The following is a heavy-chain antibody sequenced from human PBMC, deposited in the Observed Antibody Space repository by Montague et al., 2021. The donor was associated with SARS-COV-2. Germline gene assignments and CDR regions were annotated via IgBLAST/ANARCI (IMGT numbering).Heavy chain of an antibody. CDR2: IYYSGST. V-gene: IGHV4-59*01. D-gene: IGHD3-22*01. CDR1: GGSISNYY. CDR3: ARGGGYYNYGLDV. Sequence: SETLSLTCTVSGGSISNYYWSWIRQPPGRGLEWIGYIYYSGSTNYNPSLKSRVTISLDTSKNQFSLKVTSVTAADTAVYYCARGGGYYNYGLDVWGPGTTVTVFS. J-gene: IGHJ6*02.